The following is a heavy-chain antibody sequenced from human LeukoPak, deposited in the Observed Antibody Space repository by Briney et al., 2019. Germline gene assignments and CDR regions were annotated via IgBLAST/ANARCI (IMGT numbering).Heavy chain of an antibody. V-gene: IGHV5-51*01. D-gene: IGHD3-22*01. J-gene: IGHJ4*02. CDR1: GYSFTSYW. CDR3: ARQVRYDSSGYYLYYFDY. Sequence: GESLKISCKGSGYSFTSYWIGWVRQMPGKGLEWMGIIYPGDSDTRYSPSFQGQVTISADKSISTAYLQWSSLKASDTAMYYCARQVRYDSSGYYLYYFDYWGQGTLVTVPS. CDR2: IYPGDSDT.